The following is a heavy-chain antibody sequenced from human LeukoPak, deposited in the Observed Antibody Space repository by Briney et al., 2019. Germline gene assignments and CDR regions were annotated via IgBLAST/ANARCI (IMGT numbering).Heavy chain of an antibody. V-gene: IGHV1-69*06. CDR2: IIPIFGTS. CDR3: ARGYIVVVALGY. Sequence: SVKVSCKASGGTFSSYAISWVRQAPGQGLEWMGGIIPIFGTSNSAQKFQGRVTITADKSTSTAYMELTSLRSEDTAVYYCARGYIVVVALGYWGQGTLVTVSS. D-gene: IGHD2-15*01. J-gene: IGHJ4*02. CDR1: GGTFSSYA.